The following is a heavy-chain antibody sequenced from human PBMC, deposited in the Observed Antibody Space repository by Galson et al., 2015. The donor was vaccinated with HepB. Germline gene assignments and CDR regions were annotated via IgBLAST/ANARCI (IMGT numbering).Heavy chain of an antibody. CDR3: ARDGYNRVPFDY. CDR2: ISGTGANT. Sequence: ALRLSCAASGFTLKSYAMSWVRQAPGKGLEWVSEISGTGANTYYADSVRGRFTVSRDNSRNTLYLQMNSLRTEDTARYYCARDGYNRVPFDYWGQGTLVAVSS. CDR1: GFTLKSYA. V-gene: IGHV3-23*01. J-gene: IGHJ4*02. D-gene: IGHD5-12*01.